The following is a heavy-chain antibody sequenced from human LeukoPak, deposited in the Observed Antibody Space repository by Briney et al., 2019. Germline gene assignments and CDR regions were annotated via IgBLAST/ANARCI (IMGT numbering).Heavy chain of an antibody. CDR1: GYTFTSYY. V-gene: IGHV1-46*01. J-gene: IGHJ4*02. Sequence: ASVKVSCKASGYTFTSYYMHWVRQAPGQGLEWMGIINPSGGSTSYAQKFQGRVTMTEDTSTDTAYMELSSLRSEDTAVYYCAALRFLEWLSSAYDYWGQGTLVTVSS. CDR3: AALRFLEWLSSAYDY. CDR2: INPSGGST. D-gene: IGHD3-3*01.